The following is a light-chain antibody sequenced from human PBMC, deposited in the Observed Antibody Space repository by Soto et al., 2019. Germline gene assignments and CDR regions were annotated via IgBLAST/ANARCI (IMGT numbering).Light chain of an antibody. V-gene: IGKV3-20*01. CDR1: QSVSSSS. CDR2: GAS. CDR3: KQYASSPYT. Sequence: EIVLTQSPGTLSLSPGERATLSCRASQSVSSSSLAWYQQKPGQAPRLLIYGASSRAPGIPDRFSGSGSESNFTLTISRLEPEDFAVRHCKQYASSPYTFGHCNKQEIK. J-gene: IGKJ2*01.